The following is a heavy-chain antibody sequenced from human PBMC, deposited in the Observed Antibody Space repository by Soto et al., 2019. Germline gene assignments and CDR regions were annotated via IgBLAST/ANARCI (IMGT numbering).Heavy chain of an antibody. V-gene: IGHV5-10-1*01. D-gene: IGHD1-26*01. CDR1: GYSFTSYC. CDR2: IDPSDSYT. J-gene: IGHJ4*02. Sequence: PGDSRKISCTGSGYSFTSYCISWVRQMPGKGLEGRGRIDPSDSYTNYSPSFQGHVTISADKSIRTAYMQWSSLKASDTAMYYCARPGYGGSGVDFDYWGQGTLVNVSS. CDR3: ARPGYGGSGVDFDY.